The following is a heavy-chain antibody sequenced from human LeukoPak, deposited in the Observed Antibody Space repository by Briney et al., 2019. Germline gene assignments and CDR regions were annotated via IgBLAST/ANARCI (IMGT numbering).Heavy chain of an antibody. CDR1: GFTFDDYT. Sequence: GGSLRLSCAASGFTFDDYTMHWVRQAPGKGLEWVSLISWDGGSTYYADSVKGRFTISRDNSKNSLYMHMNSLRTEDTALYYCAKAFQLAIDGDGFGIWGQGKKVNVSS. D-gene: IGHD1-1*01. CDR2: ISWDGGST. J-gene: IGHJ3*02. V-gene: IGHV3-43*01. CDR3: AKAFQLAIDGDGFGI.